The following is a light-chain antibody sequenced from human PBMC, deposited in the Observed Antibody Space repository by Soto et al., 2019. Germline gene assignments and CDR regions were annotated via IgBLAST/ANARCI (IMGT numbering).Light chain of an antibody. CDR2: AAS. CDR3: QQSYSTPWT. Sequence: DIQMTQSPSSLSASVGDRVTITCRASQSISSYLNWYQQKPGKAPKLLIYAASSLQSRVPSRFSGSGSGTDFTLTISSLQPEDFATYYCQQSYSTPWTFGQGTQVEIK. J-gene: IGKJ1*01. V-gene: IGKV1-39*01. CDR1: QSISSY.